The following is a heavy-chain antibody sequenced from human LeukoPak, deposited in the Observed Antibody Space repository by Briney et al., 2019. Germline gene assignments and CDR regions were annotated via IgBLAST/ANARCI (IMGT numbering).Heavy chain of an antibody. J-gene: IGHJ4*02. CDR1: GFTFRTYG. CDR3: AKGPLRGTAAAIDY. CDR2: ISYDGRNK. D-gene: IGHD2-2*01. Sequence: GGSLRLSCAASGFTFRTYGMHWVRQAPGKGLEWVAVISYDGRNKHYPDSVKGRFTVSRDISTDTLWLQMDSLRTEDTAVYYCAKGPLRGTAAAIDYWGQGTLVTASS. V-gene: IGHV3-30*18.